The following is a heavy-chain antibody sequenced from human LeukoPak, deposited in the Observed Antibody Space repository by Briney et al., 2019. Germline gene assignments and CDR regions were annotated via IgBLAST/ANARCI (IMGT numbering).Heavy chain of an antibody. Sequence: SETLSLTCTVSGGSISSGGYYWSWIRQPPGKGLEWIGYIYHSGSTYYNPSLKSRVTISVDRSKNQFSLKLSSVTAADTAVYYCARRIVGATVEAFDIWGQGTMVTVSS. CDR2: IYHSGST. CDR1: GGSISSGGYY. D-gene: IGHD1-26*01. J-gene: IGHJ3*02. CDR3: ARRIVGATVEAFDI. V-gene: IGHV4-30-2*02.